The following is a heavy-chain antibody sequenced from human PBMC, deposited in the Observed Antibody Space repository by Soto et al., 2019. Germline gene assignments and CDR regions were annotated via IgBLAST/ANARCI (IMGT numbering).Heavy chain of an antibody. J-gene: IGHJ6*03. CDR1: GYTLTELS. V-gene: IGHV1-24*01. D-gene: IGHD3-10*01. CDR3: ARWFGELTYYYYYMDV. CDR2: FDPEDGET. Sequence: ASVKVSCKVSGYTLTELSMHWVRQAPGKGLEWMGGFDPEDGETIYAQKFQGRVTMTEDTSTDTAYMELSSLRSEDTAVYYCARWFGELTYYYYYMDVWGKGTTVTVSS.